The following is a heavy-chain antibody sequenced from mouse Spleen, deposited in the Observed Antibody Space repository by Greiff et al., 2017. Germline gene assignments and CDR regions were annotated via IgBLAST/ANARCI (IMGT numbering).Heavy chain of an antibody. Sequence: EVQVVESGGGLVKPGGSLKLSCAASGFTFSSYAMSWVRQTPEKRLEWVATISDGGSYTYYPDNVKGRFTISRDNAKNNLYLQMSHLKSEDTAMYYCARAGVYYGYDNFDVWGTGTTVTVSS. D-gene: IGHD2-2*01. CDR1: GFTFSSYA. CDR2: ISDGGSYT. V-gene: IGHV5-4*01. CDR3: ARAGVYYGYDNFDV. J-gene: IGHJ1*03.